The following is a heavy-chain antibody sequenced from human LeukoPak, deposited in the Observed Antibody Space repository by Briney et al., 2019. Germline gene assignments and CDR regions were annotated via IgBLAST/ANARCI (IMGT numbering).Heavy chain of an antibody. CDR3: ARDNSMHERGWWFDP. J-gene: IGHJ5*02. V-gene: IGHV1-46*01. D-gene: IGHD4-23*01. CDR2: INPRGMST. CDR1: GYSFTGHF. Sequence: ASVKVSCKASGYSFTGHFMHWVRQAAGQGVEWMGVINPRGMSTNYPEKFQGRVILTSDLSPTTDYLELSGLKSDHTAVYYCARDNSMHERGWWFDPWGQGTQVTVSS.